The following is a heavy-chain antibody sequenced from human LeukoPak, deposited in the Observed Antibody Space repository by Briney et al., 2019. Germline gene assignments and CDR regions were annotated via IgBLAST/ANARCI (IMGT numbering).Heavy chain of an antibody. V-gene: IGHV3-23*01. J-gene: IGHJ6*03. CDR3: AKEGYGDYSYYMDV. CDR2: IGSSGYTA. CDR1: GFTFSTYA. Sequence: GGSLRLSCAASGFTFSTYAMSWVRQAPGKGLDWVSGIGSSGYTAYYADSVKGRFTISRDNSKNTLYLQMNSLRAEDTAVYYCAKEGYGDYSYYMDVWGKGTTVTLSS. D-gene: IGHD4-17*01.